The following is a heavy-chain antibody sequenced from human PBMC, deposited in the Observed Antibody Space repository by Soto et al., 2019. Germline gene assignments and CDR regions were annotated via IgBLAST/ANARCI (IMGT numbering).Heavy chain of an antibody. CDR2: IYYSGST. J-gene: IGHJ3*02. Sequence: QLQLQESGPGLVKPSETLSLTCTVSGGSISSSSYYWGWIRQPPGKGLEWIGSIYYSGSTYYNPSLKSRVTMSVDTSNNQFSLKLSSVTAADTAVYYCARPRRGSCSGGSCSAFDIWGQGTMVTVSS. CDR1: GGSISSSSYY. D-gene: IGHD2-15*01. CDR3: ARPRRGSCSGGSCSAFDI. V-gene: IGHV4-39*01.